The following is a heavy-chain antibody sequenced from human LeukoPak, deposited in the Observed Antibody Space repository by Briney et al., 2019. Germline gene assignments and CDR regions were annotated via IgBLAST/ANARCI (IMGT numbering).Heavy chain of an antibody. J-gene: IGHJ3*02. CDR3: ARVFSPKDAFDI. CDR1: GGTFSSYA. D-gene: IGHD2/OR15-2a*01. Sequence: SVKVSCKASGGTFSSYAISWVRQAPGQGLEWMGGIIPIFGTANYAQKFQGRVTIAADESTSTAYMELSSLRSEDTAVYYCARVFSPKDAFDIWGQGTMVTVSS. V-gene: IGHV1-69*13. CDR2: IIPIFGTA.